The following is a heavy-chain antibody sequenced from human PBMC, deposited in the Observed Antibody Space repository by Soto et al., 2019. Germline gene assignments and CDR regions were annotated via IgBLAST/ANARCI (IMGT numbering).Heavy chain of an antibody. D-gene: IGHD2-2*01. V-gene: IGHV4-30-4*01. CDR2: IYHSGSA. J-gene: IGHJ6*02. CDR3: AREDIVLLPAAMPSRRYYGLDV. CDR1: GGSISSADSY. Sequence: VQLQESGPGLVKPSQTLSLTCTVSGGSISSADSYWTWIRQSPGKGLEWMGYIYHSGSADYNPSLKSRVSILVDTPTNQFSLTLTSVTAADPAVYYCAREDIVLLPAAMPSRRYYGLDVWGQGTTVTVSS.